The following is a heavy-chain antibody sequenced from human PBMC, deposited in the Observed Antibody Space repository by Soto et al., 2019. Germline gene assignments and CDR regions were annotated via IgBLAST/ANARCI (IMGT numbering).Heavy chain of an antibody. Sequence: GSLRLSCAASGFTLSDNYMHWVRQAPGKGLEWVSFIYSGGSTHYADSVKGRFTISRDNSKNTLYLQMNSLRVEDTAVYYCARELERVFDYWGQGTLVTVSS. D-gene: IGHD1-1*01. V-gene: IGHV3-66*01. CDR1: GFTLSDNY. CDR2: IYSGGST. J-gene: IGHJ4*02. CDR3: ARELERVFDY.